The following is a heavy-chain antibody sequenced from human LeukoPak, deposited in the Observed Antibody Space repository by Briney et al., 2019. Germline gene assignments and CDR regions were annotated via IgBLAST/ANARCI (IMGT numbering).Heavy chain of an antibody. J-gene: IGHJ4*02. CDR1: GGSFSGYY. Sequence: SETLSLTCAVYGGSFSGYYWSWIRQPPGKGLEWIGEINHSGSTNYNPSLKSRVTISVDTSKNQFSLKLSSVTAADTAVYYCARGRGDTYCGGDCYFSLFDYWGQGTLVTVSS. CDR3: ARGRGDTYCGGDCYFSLFDY. D-gene: IGHD2-21*02. V-gene: IGHV4-34*01. CDR2: INHSGST.